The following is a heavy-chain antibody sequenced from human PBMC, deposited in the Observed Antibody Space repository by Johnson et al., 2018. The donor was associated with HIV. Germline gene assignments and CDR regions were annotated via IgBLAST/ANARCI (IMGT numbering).Heavy chain of an antibody. J-gene: IGHJ3*02. CDR2: IYSAGSP. CDR3: ARDFPLGYRWGNGFDI. V-gene: IGHV3-66*02. D-gene: IGHD5-18*01. Sequence: VQLMESGGGLVPPGGSLRISCAASGFSVNTYYMSWVRQAPGKGLEWVSVIYSAGSPYYADSVKGRFNISRDRSNNTMYLQMNSLTPDDTAVYFCARDFPLGYRWGNGFDIWGQGTMVTVSS. CDR1: GFSVNTYY.